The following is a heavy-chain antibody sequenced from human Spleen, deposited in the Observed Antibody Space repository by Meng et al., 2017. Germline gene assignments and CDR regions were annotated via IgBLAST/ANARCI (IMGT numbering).Heavy chain of an antibody. J-gene: IGHJ4*02. D-gene: IGHD3-3*01. V-gene: IGHV4-31*03. Sequence: QVQLQEPGPGPVKPSQTLSLTCTCSGGSISMGGYYWSWIRQHPGKGLEWIGEINHSGSTNYNPSLKSRVTISVDTSKNQFSLKLSSVTAADTAVYYCARVSRGWSGYYGYWGQGTLVTVSS. CDR1: GGSISMGGYY. CDR2: INHSGST. CDR3: ARVSRGWSGYYGY.